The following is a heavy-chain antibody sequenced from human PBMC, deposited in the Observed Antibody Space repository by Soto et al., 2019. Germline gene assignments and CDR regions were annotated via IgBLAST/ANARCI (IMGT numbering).Heavy chain of an antibody. CDR1: GGSISSYY. D-gene: IGHD5-12*01. J-gene: IGHJ4*02. Sequence: TSETLSLTCTVSGGSISSYYWSWIRQPPGKGLEWIGYIYYSGSTNYNPSLKSRVTISVDTSKNQFSLKLSSVTAADTAVYYCAGGGLVATTQFDYWGQGTLVTVSS. V-gene: IGHV4-59*01. CDR2: IYYSGST. CDR3: AGGGLVATTQFDY.